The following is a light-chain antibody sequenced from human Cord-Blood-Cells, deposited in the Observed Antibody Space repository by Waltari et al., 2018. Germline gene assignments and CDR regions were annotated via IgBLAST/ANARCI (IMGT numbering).Light chain of an antibody. Sequence: DIQMTQSPSSLSASVGDRVTITCRASQSISSYLNWYLQKPGKAPKLLIYAASSLQSGVQSRFSGSGSGTDFTLTISSLQPEDFATYYCQQSYSTPRTFGQGTKVEIK. V-gene: IGKV1-39*01. J-gene: IGKJ1*01. CDR1: QSISSY. CDR2: AAS. CDR3: QQSYSTPRT.